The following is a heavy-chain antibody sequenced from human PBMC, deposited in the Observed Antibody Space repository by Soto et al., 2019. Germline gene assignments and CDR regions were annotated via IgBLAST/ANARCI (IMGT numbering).Heavy chain of an antibody. Sequence: SQTLSLTCSISGDSVSSTSAAWNWIRQSPWRGLEWMGRTYYRSSWSNHYALSVRSRITINPDTSKNQFSLELNSVTPEDTAVYYCERHAPRGPLHXWGQATPVPVSX. D-gene: IGHD2-2*01. V-gene: IGHV6-1*01. CDR1: GDSVSSTSAA. J-gene: IGHJ4*02. CDR3: ERHAPRGPLHX. CDR2: TYYRSSWSN.